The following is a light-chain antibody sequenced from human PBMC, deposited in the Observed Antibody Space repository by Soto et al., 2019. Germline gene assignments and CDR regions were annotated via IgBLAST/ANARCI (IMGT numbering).Light chain of an antibody. V-gene: IGLV1-44*01. CDR2: SND. CDR1: SSNIGARYD. Sequence: QLVLTQPPSVSGAPGQRVTISCTGSSSNIGARYDVHWYQHFPGTAPKLVINSNDQRPSGVPDRFSGSKSGTSASLAISGLQAEDEADYYCATWDDGVNGVLFGGGTQLTVL. J-gene: IGLJ2*01. CDR3: ATWDDGVNGVL.